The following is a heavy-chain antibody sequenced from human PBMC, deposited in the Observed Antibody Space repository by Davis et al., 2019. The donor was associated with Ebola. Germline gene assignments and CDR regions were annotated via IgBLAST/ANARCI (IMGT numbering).Heavy chain of an antibody. D-gene: IGHD2-2*01. J-gene: IGHJ4*02. Sequence: GSLRLSCAVYGGSFSGIDWSWIRQPPGKGLEWIGQINHSGSTNYNPSLKSRVTLSIDTSKRQVSLKLSSVTAADTAVYYCARGRYIVVVPAATDYFDYWGQGTLVTVSS. CDR1: GGSFSGID. CDR2: INHSGST. CDR3: ARGRYIVVVPAATDYFDY. V-gene: IGHV4-34*01.